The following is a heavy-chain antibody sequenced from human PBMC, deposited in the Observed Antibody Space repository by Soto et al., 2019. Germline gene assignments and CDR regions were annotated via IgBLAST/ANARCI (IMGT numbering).Heavy chain of an antibody. D-gene: IGHD3-3*01. CDR2: FDPEDGET. Sequence: ASVKVSCKVSGYTLTELSMHWVRQAPGKGLEWMGGFDPEDGETIYAQKFQGRVTMTEDTSTDTAYMELSSLRSEDTAVYYCATGRNVDFWSGYLNWGQGNLVTVSS. J-gene: IGHJ4*02. CDR3: ATGRNVDFWSGYLN. CDR1: GYTLTELS. V-gene: IGHV1-24*01.